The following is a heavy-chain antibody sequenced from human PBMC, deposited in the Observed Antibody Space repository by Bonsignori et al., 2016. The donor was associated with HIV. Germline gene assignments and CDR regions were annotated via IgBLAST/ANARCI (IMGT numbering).Heavy chain of an antibody. J-gene: IGHJ4*02. CDR3: AREGTVVTPSDFDY. Sequence: GESLKISCAASGFTFSSYSMNWVRQAPGKGLEWVSYISSSSSTIYYADSVKGRFTISRDNAKNSLYLQMNSLRDEDTAVYYCAREGTVVTPSDFDYWGQGTLVTVSS. CDR2: ISSSSSTI. D-gene: IGHD4-23*01. V-gene: IGHV3-48*02. CDR1: GFTFSSYS.